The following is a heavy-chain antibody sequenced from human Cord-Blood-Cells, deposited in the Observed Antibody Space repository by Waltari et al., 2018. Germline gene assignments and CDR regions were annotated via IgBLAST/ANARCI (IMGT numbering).Heavy chain of an antibody. D-gene: IGHD6-13*01. CDR1: GYTFTSYD. Sequence: QVQLVQSGAEVKKPGASVKVSCKASGYTFTSYDINWVRQATVQGLEWMGWMNPNSGNTGYAQKFQGRVTMTRNTSISTAYMELSSLRSEDTAVYYCARGIAAAVYYYYYGMDVWGQGTTVTVSS. CDR3: ARGIAAAVYYYYYGMDV. J-gene: IGHJ6*02. V-gene: IGHV1-8*01. CDR2: MNPNSGNT.